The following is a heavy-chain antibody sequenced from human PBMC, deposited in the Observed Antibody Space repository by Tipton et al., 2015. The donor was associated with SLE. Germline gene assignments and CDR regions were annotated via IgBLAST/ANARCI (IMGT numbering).Heavy chain of an antibody. J-gene: IGHJ3*02. Sequence: SLRLSCAASGLTFSNYNMNWVRQAPGKGLEWVSSISSSSGYIYYADSVKGRFTMSRDNAKNSVYLQMKSLRVEDTAVYYCARDDFSDYGGMNAFDMWGQGTRVTVS. CDR1: GLTFSNYN. CDR3: ARDDFSDYGGMNAFDM. V-gene: IGHV3-21*01. D-gene: IGHD4-11*01. CDR2: ISSSSGYI.